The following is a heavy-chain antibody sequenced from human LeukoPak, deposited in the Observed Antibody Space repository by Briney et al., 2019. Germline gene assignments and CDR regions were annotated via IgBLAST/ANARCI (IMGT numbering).Heavy chain of an antibody. V-gene: IGHV4-34*01. Sequence: SETLSLTCAVYGGSFSGYYWSWLRQPPGKGLEWVGEINHSGNTNYNPSLKSRVTISVDTSKNQFSLKLSSVIAADTAVHYCARSRPNLYYYYGMDVWGQGTTVTVSS. CDR3: ARSRPNLYYYYGMDV. CDR2: INHSGNT. CDR1: GGSFSGYY. J-gene: IGHJ6*02.